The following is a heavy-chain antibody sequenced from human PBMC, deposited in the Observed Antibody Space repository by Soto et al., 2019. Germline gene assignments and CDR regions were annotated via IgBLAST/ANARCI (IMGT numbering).Heavy chain of an antibody. CDR2: ISAYNGNT. D-gene: IGHD2-15*01. CDR3: ASIVDAWYCSGGSCYSNGDDAFDI. V-gene: IGHV1-18*01. Sequence: ASVKVSCKASGYTFTNYGITWVRQAPGQGLEWMGWISAYNGNTHYTQKLQGRATMTRNTSISTAYMELSSLRSEDTAVYYCASIVDAWYCSGGSCYSNGDDAFDIWGQGTMVTVSS. J-gene: IGHJ3*02. CDR1: GYTFTNYG.